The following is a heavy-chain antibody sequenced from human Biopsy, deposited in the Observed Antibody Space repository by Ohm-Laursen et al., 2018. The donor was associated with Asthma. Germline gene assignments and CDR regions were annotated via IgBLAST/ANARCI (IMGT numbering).Heavy chain of an antibody. D-gene: IGHD4-23*01. CDR2: IYSGGGT. CDR3: ARAYGGSFFSGSFDI. J-gene: IGHJ3*02. Sequence: SLRLSCSASGFTLKTYAIHWVRQPPGKGLEWVSVIYSGGGTYYADSVQGRVTISRDNSKNTLSLQMNSLRAEDTAVYYCARAYGGSFFSGSFDIWGQGTMVTVSS. V-gene: IGHV3-53*01. CDR1: GFTLKTYA.